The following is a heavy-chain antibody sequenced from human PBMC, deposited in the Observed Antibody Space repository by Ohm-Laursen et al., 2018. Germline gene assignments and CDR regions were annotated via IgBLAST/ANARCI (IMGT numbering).Heavy chain of an antibody. CDR1: GGSISSYY. CDR2: IYYSGST. CDR3: ARVIHDYGPHFDY. V-gene: IGHV4-59*07. Sequence: SDTLSLTCTVSGGSISSYYWSWIRQPPGKGLEWIGYIYYSGSTNYNPSLKSRITISLDTSKNQFSLKLSSVTAADTAVYYCARVIHDYGPHFDYWGQGTLVTVSS. J-gene: IGHJ4*02. D-gene: IGHD4-17*01.